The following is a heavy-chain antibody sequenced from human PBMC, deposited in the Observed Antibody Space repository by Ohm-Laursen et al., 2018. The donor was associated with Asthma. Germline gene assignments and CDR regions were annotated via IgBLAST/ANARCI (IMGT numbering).Heavy chain of an antibody. J-gene: IGHJ4*02. Sequence: SLRLSCAAPGFTFSSYGMHWVRQAPGKGLEWVAVISYDGSNKYYADSVKGRFTISRDNSKNTLYLQMNSLRAEDTAVYYCAKETITIWGQGTLVTVSS. CDR1: GFTFSSYG. CDR2: ISYDGSNK. CDR3: AKETITI. D-gene: IGHD3-3*01. V-gene: IGHV3-30*18.